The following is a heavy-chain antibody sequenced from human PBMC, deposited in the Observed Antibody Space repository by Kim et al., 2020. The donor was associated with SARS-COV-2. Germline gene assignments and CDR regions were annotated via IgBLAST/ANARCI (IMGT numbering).Heavy chain of an antibody. J-gene: IGHJ3*02. D-gene: IGHD3-10*01. V-gene: IGHV4-59*13. CDR3: AREGTGSLDAFDI. Sequence: SETLSLTCTVSGGSISSYYWSWIRQPPGKGLEWIGYIYYSGSTNYNPSLNSRVTISVDTSKNQFSLKLSSVTAADTAVYYCAREGTGSLDAFDIWGQGTMVTVSS. CDR2: IYYSGST. CDR1: GGSISSYY.